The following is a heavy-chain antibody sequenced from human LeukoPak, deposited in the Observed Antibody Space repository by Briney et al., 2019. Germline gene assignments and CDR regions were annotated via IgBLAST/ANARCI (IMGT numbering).Heavy chain of an antibody. D-gene: IGHD1-1*01. Sequence: PGGSLRLSCAASGFTFISYGMHWVRQAPGKGLEWVSFIPCDETNKYYADSVKGRFTISRDNSKNTLFLRMNGLRVEDTAVYYCAKGILESDWNPSVDWGQGTLVTVSS. CDR3: AKGILESDWNPSVD. CDR2: IPCDETNK. J-gene: IGHJ4*02. V-gene: IGHV3-30*02. CDR1: GFTFISYG.